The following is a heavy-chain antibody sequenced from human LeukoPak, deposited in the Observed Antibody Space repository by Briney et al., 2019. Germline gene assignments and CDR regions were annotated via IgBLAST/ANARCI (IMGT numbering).Heavy chain of an antibody. CDR1: GFIFRSYS. J-gene: IGHJ4*02. Sequence: SGGSLRLSCVASGFIFRSYSMNWVRQAPGKGLEWVSYINGGGSPIFYADSVKGRFTISRDNAKNSVHLQMNSPRAEDTAVYYCARVVHYGSGPAVGWGQGTLVTVSS. V-gene: IGHV3-48*04. CDR2: INGGGSPI. CDR3: ARVVHYGSGPAVG. D-gene: IGHD3-10*01.